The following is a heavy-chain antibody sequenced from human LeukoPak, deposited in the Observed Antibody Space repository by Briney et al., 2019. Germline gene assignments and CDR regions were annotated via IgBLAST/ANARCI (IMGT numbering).Heavy chain of an antibody. CDR3: ARKAGDY. CDR1: GFTFGSYT. V-gene: IGHV3-21*01. CDR2: ISSSSTYI. D-gene: IGHD3-10*01. Sequence: GGSLRLSCAASGFTFGSYTMNWVRQAPGKGLEWVSSISSSSTYIYYADSVKGRFTISRDNAKNSLYLQVDSLRAEDTAVYYCARKAGDYWGQGTRVTVSS. J-gene: IGHJ4*02.